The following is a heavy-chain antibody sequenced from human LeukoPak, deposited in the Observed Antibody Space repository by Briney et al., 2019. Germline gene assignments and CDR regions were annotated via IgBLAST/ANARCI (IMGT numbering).Heavy chain of an antibody. V-gene: IGHV4-4*07. CDR1: GGSISSYY. Sequence: PSETLSLTCTVSGGSISSYYWSWIRHPAGKGLEWIGRTYTSGSTNYNPSLKSRVTMSVDTSKNQFSLKLSSVTAADTAVYYCARDRAAYCGGDCYSRYDYWGQGTLVTVSS. CDR3: ARDRAAYCGGDCYSRYDY. CDR2: TYTSGST. J-gene: IGHJ4*02. D-gene: IGHD2-21*02.